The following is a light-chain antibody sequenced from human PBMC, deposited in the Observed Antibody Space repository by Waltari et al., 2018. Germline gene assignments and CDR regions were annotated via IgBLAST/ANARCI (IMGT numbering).Light chain of an antibody. Sequence: DIVMTQSPASLAVSLGERTTIHCKYSQSVLYSSNNKNYLAWYQQKPGQPPKLLIYWASSRESGVPDRFSGSGSGTDFTLTISSLQAEDVAVYYCQQYYSTPITFGQGTRLEIK. J-gene: IGKJ5*01. V-gene: IGKV4-1*01. CDR1: QSVLYSSNNKNY. CDR2: WAS. CDR3: QQYYSTPIT.